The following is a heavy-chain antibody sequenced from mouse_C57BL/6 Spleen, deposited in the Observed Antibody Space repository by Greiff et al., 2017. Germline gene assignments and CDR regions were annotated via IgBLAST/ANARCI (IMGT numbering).Heavy chain of an antibody. CDR1: GYSFTGYY. Sequence: VQLQQSGPELVKPGASVKISCKASGYSFTGYYMNWVKQSPDKSLEWIGEINPSTGGTTYNQKFKAKATLTVDKSTSTAYMQIKGLTSEDSAVYYCARYYGSSYSYFDVWGQGTTLTGSS. J-gene: IGHJ2*01. CDR2: INPSTGGT. D-gene: IGHD1-1*01. CDR3: ARYYGSSYSYFDV. V-gene: IGHV1-42*01.